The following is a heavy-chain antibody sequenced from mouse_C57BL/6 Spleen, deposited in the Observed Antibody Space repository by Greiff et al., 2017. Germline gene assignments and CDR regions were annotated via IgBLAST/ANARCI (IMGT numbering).Heavy chain of an antibody. CDR1: GYTFTSYN. D-gene: IGHD2-10*01. CDR2: IYPGNGDT. Sequence: QVQLQQSGAELVRPGASVKMSCKASGYTFTSYNMHWVKQTPRQGLEWIGAIYPGNGDTSYNQKFKGKATLTVDKSSSPAYMQLSSLTSEDSAVYFCARSYYGNYEGYAMDYWGQGTSVTVSS. V-gene: IGHV1-12*01. J-gene: IGHJ4*01. CDR3: ARSYYGNYEGYAMDY.